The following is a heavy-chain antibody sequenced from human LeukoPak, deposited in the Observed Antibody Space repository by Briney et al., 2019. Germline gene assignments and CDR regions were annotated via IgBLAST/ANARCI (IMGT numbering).Heavy chain of an antibody. Sequence: GGXLRLSCAASGFTFSSYEMNWVRQAPGNGLVFVSYIITRGSTIYYPASVKGRFTISRDNAKNSLYLQMNSLRAEDTAVYYCANRFDYWGQGTLVTVSS. V-gene: IGHV3-48*03. J-gene: IGHJ4*02. CDR2: IITRGSTI. CDR1: GFTFSSYE. CDR3: ANRFDY.